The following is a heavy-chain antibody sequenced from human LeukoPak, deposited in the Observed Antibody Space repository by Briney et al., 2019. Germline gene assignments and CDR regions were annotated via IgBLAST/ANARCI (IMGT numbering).Heavy chain of an antibody. CDR1: GGTFSSYA. V-gene: IGHV1-69*01. Sequence: PEASVTVSCKASGGTFSSYAINWVRQAPGQGLEWMGGIIPIFGTANYAQKFQGRVTITADESTSTAYMELGSLRSEDTAVYSCARSPGGLRDHYNAFDIWGQGTMVTVSS. CDR2: IIPIFGTA. D-gene: IGHD5-12*01. CDR3: ARSPGGLRDHYNAFDI. J-gene: IGHJ3*02.